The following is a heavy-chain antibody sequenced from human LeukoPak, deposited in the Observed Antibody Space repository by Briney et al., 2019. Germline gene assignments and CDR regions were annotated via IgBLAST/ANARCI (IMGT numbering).Heavy chain of an antibody. CDR2: VSYDGSNK. Sequence: GGSLRLSRAASGVTLTSSTMHWVRQAPGKGLEWVAVVSYDGSNKFYADSVKGRFTISRDNSKNTLYLQMNSLRAEDTALYYCARGPQYSGRVDYWGQGTLVTVSS. D-gene: IGHD1-26*01. CDR3: ARGPQYSGRVDY. V-gene: IGHV3-30-3*01. J-gene: IGHJ4*02. CDR1: GVTLTSST.